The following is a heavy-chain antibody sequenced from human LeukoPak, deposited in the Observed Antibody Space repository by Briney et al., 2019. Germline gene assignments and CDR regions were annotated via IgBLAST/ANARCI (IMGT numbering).Heavy chain of an antibody. CDR3: ARDNSVDDNAWWFDP. CDR1: GYTFTSYD. J-gene: IGHJ5*02. Sequence: GAPVRVSCKASGYTFTSYDINWVRQAPGQGLEWMGWMNPNSGNTVYAQKFQGRVTMTRDMSTSTDYLELSSLRSEDTAIYYCARDNSVDDNAWWFDPWGQGTLVTVSS. D-gene: IGHD3-22*01. CDR2: MNPNSGNT. V-gene: IGHV1-8*01.